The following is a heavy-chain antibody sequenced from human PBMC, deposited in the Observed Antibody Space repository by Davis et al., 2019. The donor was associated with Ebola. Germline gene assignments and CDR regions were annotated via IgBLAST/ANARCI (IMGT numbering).Heavy chain of an antibody. CDR3: AKDSSRYCSSTSCAYYYYYYYGMDV. V-gene: IGHV3-21*04. J-gene: IGHJ6*02. D-gene: IGHD2-2*01. CDR2: ISSSSSYI. Sequence: GESLKISCAASGFTFSSYSMNWVRQAPGKGLEWVSSISSSSSYIYYADSVKGRFTISRDNAKNSLYLQMNSLRAEDTALYYCAKDSSRYCSSTSCAYYYYYYYGMDVWGQGTTVTVSS. CDR1: GFTFSSYS.